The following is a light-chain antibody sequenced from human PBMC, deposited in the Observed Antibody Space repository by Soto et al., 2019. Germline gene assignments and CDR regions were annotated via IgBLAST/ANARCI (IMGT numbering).Light chain of an antibody. J-gene: IGKJ1*01. CDR2: DAS. Sequence: EIVLTQSPGTLSLSPGERATLSCRASQSVSSSYLARYQQKPGQAPRLLIYDASTRATGIPDRISGSGSGTDFTLTISRLEPEDFAVYYCQQYGSSPWTFGQGTRVEIK. V-gene: IGKV3-20*01. CDR3: QQYGSSPWT. CDR1: QSVSSSY.